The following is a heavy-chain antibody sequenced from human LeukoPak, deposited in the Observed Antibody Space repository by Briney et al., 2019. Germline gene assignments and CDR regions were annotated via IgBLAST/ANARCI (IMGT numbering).Heavy chain of an antibody. D-gene: IGHD2-2*01. J-gene: IGHJ4*02. Sequence: GGSLRLSCAASGLTFSSYGMHWVRQAPGKGLEWVAVISYDGSNKYYADSVKGRFTISRDNSKNTLYLQMNSLRAEDTAVYYCAKDSVVVPAALDYWGQGTLVTVSS. CDR3: AKDSVVVPAALDY. CDR1: GLTFSSYG. CDR2: ISYDGSNK. V-gene: IGHV3-30*18.